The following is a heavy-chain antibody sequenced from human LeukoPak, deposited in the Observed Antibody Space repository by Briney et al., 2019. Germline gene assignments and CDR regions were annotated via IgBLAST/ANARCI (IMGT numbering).Heavy chain of an antibody. J-gene: IGHJ4*02. CDR1: XXTFXXXD. CDR2: INTAGDT. CDR3: AXRXXXXXXXXDY. Sequence: SXXTFXXXDMYWVRQPPGKGLEWVSAINTAGDTYYLGSVKGRFTISRENAKNSLYLQMNSLRAEDTAVYYCAXRXXXXXXXXDYWXXXTXVTVSS. V-gene: IGHV3-13*01.